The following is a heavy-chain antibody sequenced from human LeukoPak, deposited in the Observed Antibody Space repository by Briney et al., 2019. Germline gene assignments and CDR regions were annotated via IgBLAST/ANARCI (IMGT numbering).Heavy chain of an antibody. CDR3: ARGASSSGYAFDY. Sequence: PSETLSLTCAVSGYSISSGYYWGWIRQPPGKGLEWIGEINHSGSTNYNPSLKSRVTISVDTSKNQFSLKLSSVTAADTAVYYCARGASSSGYAFDYWGQGTLVTVSS. D-gene: IGHD5-12*01. CDR2: INHSGST. V-gene: IGHV4-38-2*01. J-gene: IGHJ4*02. CDR1: GYSISSGYY.